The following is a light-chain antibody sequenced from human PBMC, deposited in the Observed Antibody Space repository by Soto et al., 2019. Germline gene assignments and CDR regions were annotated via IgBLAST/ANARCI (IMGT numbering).Light chain of an antibody. Sequence: PGHRATLSCRASQSVRSSNLAWYQQKPGQAPRFLIYGASTRATGIPARFSGSGSGTEFTLTISSLQSEDFAVYYCQQYDNWPLTFGGGTKVDIK. CDR3: QQYDNWPLT. J-gene: IGKJ4*01. CDR2: GAS. CDR1: QSVRSSN. V-gene: IGKV3-15*01.